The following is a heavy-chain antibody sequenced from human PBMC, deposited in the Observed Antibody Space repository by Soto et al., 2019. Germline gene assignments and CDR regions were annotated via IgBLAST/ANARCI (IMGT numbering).Heavy chain of an antibody. Sequence: SQTLSLTCVISGDSVSSNSAAWNWIRQSPSRGLEWLGRTYYRSKWYNTYAASVKYRITVSPDTSKNQFSLQLTSVTPEDTAVYYCARGSWDDVSGHYYMDVWDKGTTATVSS. CDR3: ARGSWDDVSGHYYMDV. V-gene: IGHV6-1*01. D-gene: IGHD1-1*01. CDR2: TYYRSKWYN. J-gene: IGHJ6*03. CDR1: GDSVSSNSAA.